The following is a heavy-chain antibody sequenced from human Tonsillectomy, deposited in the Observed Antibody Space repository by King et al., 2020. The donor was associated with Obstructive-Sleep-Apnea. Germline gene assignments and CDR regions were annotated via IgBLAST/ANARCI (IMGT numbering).Heavy chain of an antibody. CDR1: GYSFTSYW. D-gene: IGHD1-26*01. Sequence: VQLVQSGAEVKKPGESLKISCKGSGYSFTSYWIGWVRQMPGKGLEWMGIIYPGDSDTRYSPSFQGQVTISADKSISTAYLQWSSLKASDTAMYYCARHKGIVGASADAFDIWGQGTMVTVSS. CDR2: IYPGDSDT. J-gene: IGHJ3*02. CDR3: ARHKGIVGASADAFDI. V-gene: IGHV5-51*01.